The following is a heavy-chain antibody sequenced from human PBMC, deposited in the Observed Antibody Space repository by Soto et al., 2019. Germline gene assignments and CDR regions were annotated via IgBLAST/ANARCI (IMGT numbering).Heavy chain of an antibody. V-gene: IGHV4-31*03. D-gene: IGHD3-16*01. J-gene: IGHJ3*02. Sequence: TLSLTCTVSGGSISSGGYYWSWIRQHPGKGLEWIGYIYYSGSTYYNPSLKSRVTISVDTSKNQFSLKLSSVTAADTAVYYCARHPRLRKAFDIWGQGTMVTVSS. CDR1: GGSISSGGYY. CDR2: IYYSGST. CDR3: ARHPRLRKAFDI.